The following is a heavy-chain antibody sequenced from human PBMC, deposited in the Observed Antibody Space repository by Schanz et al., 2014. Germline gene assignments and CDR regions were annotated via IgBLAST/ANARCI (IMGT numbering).Heavy chain of an antibody. D-gene: IGHD2-8*01. J-gene: IGHJ6*02. CDR2: MYINSGST. CDR3: ARAGCINGACKYGMDV. V-gene: IGHV3-66*01. CDR1: GFTVSVSSND. Sequence: VQLVESRGVLVQPGGSLRLSCAASGFTVSVSSNDMSWVRQAPGKGLEWISSMYINSGSTQYADSVKGRFIISRDSSKNSLYLQMNSLRAEDTAVYYCARAGCINGACKYGMDVWGQGTTVTVSS.